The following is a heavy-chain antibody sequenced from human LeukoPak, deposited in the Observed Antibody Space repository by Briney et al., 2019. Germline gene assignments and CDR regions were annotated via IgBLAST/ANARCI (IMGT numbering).Heavy chain of an antibody. Sequence: GGSLRLSCAASGFTFSSYSMNWVRQAPGKGLEWVSSISSSSSYIYYADSVKGRFTISRDNAKNSLYLQMNSLRAEDTAVYYCARGPDYYDSSGYPSHYWGQGTLVTVSS. CDR1: GFTFSSYS. D-gene: IGHD3-22*01. V-gene: IGHV3-21*01. J-gene: IGHJ4*02. CDR2: ISSSSSYI. CDR3: ARGPDYYDSSGYPSHY.